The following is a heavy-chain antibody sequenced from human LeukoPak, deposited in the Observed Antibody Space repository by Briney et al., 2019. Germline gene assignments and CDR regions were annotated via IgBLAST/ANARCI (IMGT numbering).Heavy chain of an antibody. J-gene: IGHJ6*03. Sequence: GASVKVSCKASGGTFSSYAISWVRQAPGQGLEWMGGIIPIFGTANYAQKFQGRVTITTDESTSTAYMELSSLRSEDTAVYYCARDRYCSSTSCYPYYYYYMDVWGKGTTVTVSS. CDR1: GGTFSSYA. D-gene: IGHD2-2*01. CDR2: IIPIFGTA. CDR3: ARDRYCSSTSCYPYYYYYMDV. V-gene: IGHV1-69*05.